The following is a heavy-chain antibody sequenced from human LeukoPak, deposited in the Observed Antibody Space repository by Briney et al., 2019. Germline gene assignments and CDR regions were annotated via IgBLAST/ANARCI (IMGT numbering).Heavy chain of an antibody. J-gene: IGHJ4*02. Sequence: SGGSLRLSCAASGFTFSSYEMTWVRQAPGKGLEWVSYISSSGGTIYYADSVKGRFTISRDNAKNSLYLQMNSLRAEDTAVYYCARDRGFDFWGQGTLVTVSS. CDR2: ISSSGGTI. CDR1: GFTFSSYE. CDR3: ARDRGFDF. D-gene: IGHD3-10*01. V-gene: IGHV3-48*03.